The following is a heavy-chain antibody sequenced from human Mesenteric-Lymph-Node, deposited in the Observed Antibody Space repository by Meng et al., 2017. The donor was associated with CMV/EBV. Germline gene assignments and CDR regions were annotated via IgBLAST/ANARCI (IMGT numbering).Heavy chain of an antibody. CDR3: AREDFGVLIALDY. D-gene: IGHD3-3*01. V-gene: IGHV1-69*04. Sequence: SVKVSCKTSGGIFNTHTITWVRQAPGQGLEWMGRIIPIPNLPTYAQNFQGRVTITADKSTTTVYMELSNLRSEDTAVYYCAREDFGVLIALDYWGQGTLVTVSS. CDR2: IIPIPNLP. J-gene: IGHJ4*02. CDR1: GGIFNTHT.